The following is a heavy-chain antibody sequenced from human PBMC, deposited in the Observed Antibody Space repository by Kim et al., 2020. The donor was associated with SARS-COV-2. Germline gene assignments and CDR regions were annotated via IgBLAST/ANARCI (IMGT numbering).Heavy chain of an antibody. D-gene: IGHD3-10*01. J-gene: IGHJ3*02. CDR2: INHSGST. Sequence: SETLSLTCAVYGGSFSGYYWSWIRQPPGKGLEWIGEINHSGSTNYNPSLKSRVTISVDTSKNQFSLKLSSVTAADTAVYYCARGRLWFGESTGRFFDIWGQGTMVTVSS. CDR1: GGSFSGYY. CDR3: ARGRLWFGESTGRFFDI. V-gene: IGHV4-34*01.